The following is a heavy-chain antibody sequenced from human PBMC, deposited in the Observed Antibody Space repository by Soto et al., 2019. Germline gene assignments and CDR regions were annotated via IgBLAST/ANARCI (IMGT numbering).Heavy chain of an antibody. Sequence: AASVKVSCKASGYTFTSYGISWVRQAPGQGLEWMGWISAYNGNTNYAQKLQGRVTMTTDTSTSTAYMELRSLGSDDTAVYYCARCVFYYDSSGYPAYFDYWGQGTLVTVSS. CDR3: ARCVFYYDSSGYPAYFDY. V-gene: IGHV1-18*01. CDR2: ISAYNGNT. CDR1: GYTFTSYG. D-gene: IGHD3-22*01. J-gene: IGHJ4*02.